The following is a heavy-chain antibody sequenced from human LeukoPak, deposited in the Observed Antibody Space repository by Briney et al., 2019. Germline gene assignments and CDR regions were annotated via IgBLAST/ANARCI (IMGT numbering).Heavy chain of an antibody. Sequence: GGSLRLSCAASGFTFSTYAMSWVRQAPGKGLEWVSGISGSGGGAMYAAFVEGRFTISRDNSKNTLFLQMNSLRAEDTALYYCAKGSSGYFADLWGQGTLVTVSS. D-gene: IGHD3-22*01. CDR3: AKGSSGYFADL. CDR1: GFTFSTYA. CDR2: ISGSGGGA. J-gene: IGHJ5*02. V-gene: IGHV3-23*01.